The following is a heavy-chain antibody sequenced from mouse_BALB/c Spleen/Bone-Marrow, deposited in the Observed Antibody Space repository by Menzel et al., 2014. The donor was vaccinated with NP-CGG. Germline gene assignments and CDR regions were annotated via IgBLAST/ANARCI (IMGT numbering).Heavy chain of an antibody. J-gene: IGHJ2*01. CDR1: GFDFSRYW. V-gene: IGHV4-1*02. Sequence: EVQLVESGGGLVQPGGSLKLSCAASGFDFSRYWMSWVRQAPGKEIEWIGEINQDSRTINYSPSLKDKFIISRDKAKNTLYLRLNKVRSEDTALYYCARPDYYGYLNYWGQGTPLTVSS. D-gene: IGHD1-1*01. CDR3: ARPDYYGYLNY. CDR2: INQDSRTI.